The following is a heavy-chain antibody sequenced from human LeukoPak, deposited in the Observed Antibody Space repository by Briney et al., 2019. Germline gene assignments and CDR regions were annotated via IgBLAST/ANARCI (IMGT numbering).Heavy chain of an antibody. V-gene: IGHV4-34*01. CDR1: GGSFSGYY. D-gene: IGHD5-24*01. CDR3: ARDMRDGYRSNWYFDL. Sequence: PSETLSLTCAVYGGSFSGYYWNWIRQPPGKGLEWIGEINHSGRTNYNPSLKSRVTISVDTSKKQFSLKLSSVTAADTAVYYCARDMRDGYRSNWYFDLWGRGTLVTVSS. CDR2: INHSGRT. J-gene: IGHJ2*01.